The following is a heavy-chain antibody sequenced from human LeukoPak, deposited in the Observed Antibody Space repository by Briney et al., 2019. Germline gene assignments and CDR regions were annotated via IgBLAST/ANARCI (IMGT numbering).Heavy chain of an antibody. CDR3: ARAGLDSSSWYGLNWFDP. V-gene: IGHV4-59*01. J-gene: IGHJ5*02. CDR2: IYYSGST. D-gene: IGHD6-13*01. CDR1: GGSISSYY. Sequence: PSETLPLTCTVSGGSISSYYWSWIRQPPGKGLEWIGYIYYSGSTNYNPSLKSRVTISVDTSKNQFSLKLSSVTAADTAVYYCARAGLDSSSWYGLNWFDPWGQGTLVTVSS.